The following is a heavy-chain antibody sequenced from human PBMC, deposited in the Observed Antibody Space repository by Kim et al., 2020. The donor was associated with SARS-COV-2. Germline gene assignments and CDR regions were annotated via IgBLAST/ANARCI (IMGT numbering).Heavy chain of an antibody. Sequence: SVKVSCKASGGTFSSYAISWVRQAPGQGLEWMGGIIPIFGTANYAQKFQGRVTITADESTSTAYMELSSLRSEDTAVYYCASQRYFDWLIDYWGQGTLVTVSS. CDR1: GGTFSSYA. D-gene: IGHD3-9*01. CDR2: IIPIFGTA. J-gene: IGHJ4*02. V-gene: IGHV1-69*13. CDR3: ASQRYFDWLIDY.